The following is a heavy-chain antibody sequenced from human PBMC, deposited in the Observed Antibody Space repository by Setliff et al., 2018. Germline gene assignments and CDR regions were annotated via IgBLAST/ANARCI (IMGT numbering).Heavy chain of an antibody. V-gene: IGHV4-39*01. Sequence: TLSLTCAVSGGSISSSSYYWGWIRQSPGEGLEWIANIHYNGNLYYNPSLKNRATISMDTSKIQFSLKLISVTAADTAVYYCARLGYRGDLDYWGQGTLVTVSS. J-gene: IGHJ4*02. CDR2: IHYNGNL. CDR1: GGSISSSSYY. D-gene: IGHD5-12*01. CDR3: ARLGYRGDLDY.